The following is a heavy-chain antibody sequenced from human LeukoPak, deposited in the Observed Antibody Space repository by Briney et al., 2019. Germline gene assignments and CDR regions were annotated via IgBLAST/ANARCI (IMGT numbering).Heavy chain of an antibody. CDR3: ARDRGYSTFDY. V-gene: IGHV3-7*01. J-gene: IGHJ4*02. CDR1: AFTFSNYW. Sequence: TGGSLRLSGAASAFTFSNYWMSWVRQAPGKGLEWVANIKEDGGEINYVDSVKGRFTISRDNAKNSLYLQMSSLRVDDTAVYYCARDRGYSTFDYWGQGTLVTVS. CDR2: IKEDGGEI. D-gene: IGHD4-23*01.